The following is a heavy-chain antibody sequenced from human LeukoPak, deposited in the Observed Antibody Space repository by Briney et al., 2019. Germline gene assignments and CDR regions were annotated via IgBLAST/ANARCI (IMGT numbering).Heavy chain of an antibody. V-gene: IGHV3-48*01. Sequence: GGSLRLSCAASGFIFTSYSMNWVRQAPGKGLEWISYISSSSSTIYYADSVRGRFTISIDKAKNSLYLQMNSLRAEDTAVYYCARAGVAAAGPDYWGQGTLVTVSS. CDR3: ARAGVAAAGPDY. CDR1: GFIFTSYS. J-gene: IGHJ4*02. D-gene: IGHD6-13*01. CDR2: ISSSSSTI.